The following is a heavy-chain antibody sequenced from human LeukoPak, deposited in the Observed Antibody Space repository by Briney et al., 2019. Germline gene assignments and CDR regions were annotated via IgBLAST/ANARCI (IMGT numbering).Heavy chain of an antibody. CDR3: ARRTDYYDSSGYSVAFDI. D-gene: IGHD3-22*01. Sequence: SETLSLTCTVSGGSISSSSYYWGWIRQPPGKGLEWIGSIYYSGSTYYNPPLKSRVTISVDTSKNQFSLKLSSVTAADTAVYYCARRTDYYDSSGYSVAFDIWGQGTMVTVSS. V-gene: IGHV4-39*01. J-gene: IGHJ3*02. CDR2: IYYSGST. CDR1: GGSISSSSYY.